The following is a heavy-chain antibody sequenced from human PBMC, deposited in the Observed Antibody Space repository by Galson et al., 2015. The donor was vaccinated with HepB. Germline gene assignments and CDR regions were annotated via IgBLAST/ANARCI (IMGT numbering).Heavy chain of an antibody. J-gene: IGHJ6*03. Sequence: SLRLSCAASGFTFSTYNMNWVRQAPGKGLEWVSSIGDSGTYIYYVDSVKGRFTISRDNAKNSLYLQMNSLRAEDTAVYYCAKDLGSDYYFYMDVWGRGTTVTVSS. D-gene: IGHD7-27*01. V-gene: IGHV3-21*04. CDR2: IGDSGTYI. CDR1: GFTFSTYN. CDR3: AKDLGSDYYFYMDV.